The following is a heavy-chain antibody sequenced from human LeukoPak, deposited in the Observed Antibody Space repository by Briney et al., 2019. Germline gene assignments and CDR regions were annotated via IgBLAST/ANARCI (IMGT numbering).Heavy chain of an antibody. CDR2: ISSSSSYI. CDR3: ARARLAVAGNYFEN. V-gene: IGHV3-21*06. J-gene: IGHJ4*02. D-gene: IGHD6-19*01. Sequence: GGSLRLSCAASGFTFNTYTLNWVRQAPGKGLEWVSSISSSSSYIYYSDSVKGRFTISRDNAKNSLYLQMNSLRAEDTAVYYCARARLAVAGNYFENWGQGTLVTVSS. CDR1: GFTFNTYT.